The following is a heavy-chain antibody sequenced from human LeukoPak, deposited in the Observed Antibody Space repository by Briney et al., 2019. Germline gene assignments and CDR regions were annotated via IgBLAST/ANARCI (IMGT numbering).Heavy chain of an antibody. Sequence: GASVKVSCKASGYTFTSYDINWVRQATGQGLEWMGWMNPNSGNTGYAQKFQGRVTITRNTSISTAYMELSSLRSEDTAVYYCARDISEMATTLPDYWGQGTLVTVSS. CDR1: GYTFTSYD. J-gene: IGHJ4*02. V-gene: IGHV1-8*03. D-gene: IGHD5-24*01. CDR2: MNPNSGNT. CDR3: ARDISEMATTLPDY.